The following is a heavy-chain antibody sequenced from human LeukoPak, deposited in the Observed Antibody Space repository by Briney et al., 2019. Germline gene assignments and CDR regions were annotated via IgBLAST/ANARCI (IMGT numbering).Heavy chain of an antibody. CDR3: ARDSYSTNWYGPFDI. CDR2: IYHSGST. J-gene: IGHJ3*02. D-gene: IGHD6-13*01. Sequence: SETLSLTCTVTAGSISNYYWSWIRPPEGKGREWIGYIYHSGSTNYNPSLKSRVTISLDTSKNQFSLKLTSVTAADTAVYYCARDSYSTNWYGPFDIWGQGTMVIVSS. CDR1: AGSISNYY. V-gene: IGHV4-59*01.